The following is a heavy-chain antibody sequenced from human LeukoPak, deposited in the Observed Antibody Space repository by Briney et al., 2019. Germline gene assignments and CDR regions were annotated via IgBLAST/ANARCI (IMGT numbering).Heavy chain of an antibody. D-gene: IGHD4-17*01. CDR3: AKGGYGPNWFDP. CDR1: GGTFSSYA. V-gene: IGHV3-23*01. CDR2: ISGSGGST. J-gene: IGHJ5*02. Sequence: ASVKVSCKASGGTFSSYAISWVRQAPGKGLEWVSAISGSGGSTYYADSVKGRFTISRDNSKNTLYLQMNSLRAEDTAVYYCAKGGYGPNWFDPWGQGTLVTVSS.